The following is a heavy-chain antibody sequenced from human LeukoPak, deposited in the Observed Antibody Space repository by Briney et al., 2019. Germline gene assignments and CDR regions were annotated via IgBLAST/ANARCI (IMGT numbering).Heavy chain of an antibody. D-gene: IGHD3-10*01. V-gene: IGHV3-7*04. CDR2: IKQDGSQK. Sequence: PGGSLRLSCAASGFTFSSYWMSWVRQAPGKGLEWMANIKQDGSQKSYVDSVKGRFTISRDNTKNSLYLQMNSLRAEDTAVYYCARDPTYGSGSPAGGQGTLVTVSS. J-gene: IGHJ4*02. CDR3: ARDPTYGSGSPA. CDR1: GFTFSSYW.